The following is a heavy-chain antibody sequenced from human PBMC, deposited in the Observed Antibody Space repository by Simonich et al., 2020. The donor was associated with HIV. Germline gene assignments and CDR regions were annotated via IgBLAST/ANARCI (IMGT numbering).Heavy chain of an antibody. CDR1: GGSFSGYY. V-gene: IGHV4-34*01. D-gene: IGHD3-3*01. J-gene: IGHJ4*02. CDR2: INHSEIT. CDR3: ARRDRELILYFDY. Sequence: QVQLQQWGAGLLKPSETLSLTCAVYGGSFSGYYWIWIRQPPGKGLEWVGEINHSEITNYKSSLNSRATISVDKSKNQFSLKLSSVTAADTAIYYCARRDRELILYFDYWGQGNLVTVSS.